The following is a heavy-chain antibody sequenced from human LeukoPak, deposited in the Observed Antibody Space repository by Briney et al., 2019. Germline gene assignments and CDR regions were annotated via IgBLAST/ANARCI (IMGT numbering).Heavy chain of an antibody. J-gene: IGHJ4*02. Sequence: GGSLRLSCAASGFTFNTYTMHWVRQAPGKGLEYVSAISSNGGSTYYGNSVKGRFTISRDNSKNTLYLQMGSLRAEDMAVYYCARGDSLIDYWGRGTLVTVSS. CDR1: GFTFNTYT. V-gene: IGHV3-64*01. CDR2: ISSNGGST. D-gene: IGHD3-9*01. CDR3: ARGDSLIDY.